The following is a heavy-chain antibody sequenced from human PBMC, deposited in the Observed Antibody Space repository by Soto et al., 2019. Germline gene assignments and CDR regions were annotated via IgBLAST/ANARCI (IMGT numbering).Heavy chain of an antibody. CDR3: ASWYIVFWSGYTYYYSGMEV. J-gene: IGHJ6*02. CDR1: CGSIRRSRYY. CDR2: IYYSWSS. D-gene: IGHD3-3*01. Sequence: ETLSLTCLVSCGSIRRSRYYWRWVRQPPGKGLEWVGSIYYSWSSYYNPSLKRRVPISVDTSNNQFSLKPSSVTAADTAGDFFASWYIVFWSGYTYYYSGMEVGGQGTTATV. V-gene: IGHV4-39*01.